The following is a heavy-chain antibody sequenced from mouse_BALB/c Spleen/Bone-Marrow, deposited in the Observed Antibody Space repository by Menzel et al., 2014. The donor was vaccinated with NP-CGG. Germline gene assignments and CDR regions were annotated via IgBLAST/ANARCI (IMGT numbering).Heavy chain of an antibody. CDR2: IDPANGNT. Sequence: VQLQQSGAGLVKPGASVKLSCTASGFNIKDTYMHWVKQRPEQGLEWIGRIDPANGNTKYNPKFQGKATITADTSSNTAYLQLSSLTSEDTAVYYCARSGGSSPFDYWGQGTTLTVSS. V-gene: IGHV14-3*02. CDR1: GFNIKDTY. D-gene: IGHD1-1*01. CDR3: ARSGGSSPFDY. J-gene: IGHJ2*01.